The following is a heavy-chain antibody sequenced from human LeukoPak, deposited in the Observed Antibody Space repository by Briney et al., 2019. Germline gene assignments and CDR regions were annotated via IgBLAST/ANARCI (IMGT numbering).Heavy chain of an antibody. D-gene: IGHD3-22*01. CDR3: ARQDLSDHYDSSGYMGGAFDI. CDR1: GYSFTRYW. Sequence: GESLQISCKGSGYSFTRYWIGWVRQLPGKGLEWMGIIYPGDSDTRYSPSFQGQVTISADKSISTAYLQWSSLKASDTAMYYCARQDLSDHYDSSGYMGGAFDIWGQGTMVTVSS. J-gene: IGHJ3*02. CDR2: IYPGDSDT. V-gene: IGHV5-51*01.